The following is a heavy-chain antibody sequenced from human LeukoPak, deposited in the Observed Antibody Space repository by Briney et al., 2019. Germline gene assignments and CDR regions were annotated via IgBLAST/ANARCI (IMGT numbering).Heavy chain of an antibody. Sequence: GGSLRLSCAASGFTFSGSAMHWVRQASGKGLEWVGRIRSKANSYATAYAASVKGRFTISRDDSKNTAYLQMNSLKTEDTAVYYCTSPLNYGDAGYYYMDVWGKGTTVTISS. CDR3: TSPLNYGDAGYYYMDV. CDR1: GFTFSGSA. V-gene: IGHV3-73*01. CDR2: IRSKANSYAT. J-gene: IGHJ6*03. D-gene: IGHD4-17*01.